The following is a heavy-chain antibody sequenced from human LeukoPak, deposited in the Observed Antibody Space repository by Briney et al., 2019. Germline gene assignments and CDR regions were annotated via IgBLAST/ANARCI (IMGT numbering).Heavy chain of an antibody. CDR3: ARVVGSGSYSDY. D-gene: IGHD3-10*01. Sequence: GASVKVSCKASGYTFSSFGISWVRQAPGQGLEWMGWISAYNGNTEYAQNLQGRVTMTADTSTSTAYMELRSLRSDDTAVYYCARVVGSGSYSDYWGQGTLVTVSS. V-gene: IGHV1-18*01. CDR2: ISAYNGNT. CDR1: GYTFSSFG. J-gene: IGHJ4*02.